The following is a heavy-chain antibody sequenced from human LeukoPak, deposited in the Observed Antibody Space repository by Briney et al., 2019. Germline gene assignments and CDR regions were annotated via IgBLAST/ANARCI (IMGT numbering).Heavy chain of an antibody. Sequence: PSETLSLTCAVSGYSISSGYYWGWIRQPPGKGLEWIGSIYHSGRTYYNPSLKSRVTISVDTSKNQFSLKLSSVTAADTAVYYCARRSSTSCYTCAWFDPWGQGTLVTVSS. V-gene: IGHV4-38-2*01. CDR3: ARRSSTSCYTCAWFDP. D-gene: IGHD2-2*02. J-gene: IGHJ5*02. CDR2: IYHSGRT. CDR1: GYSISSGYY.